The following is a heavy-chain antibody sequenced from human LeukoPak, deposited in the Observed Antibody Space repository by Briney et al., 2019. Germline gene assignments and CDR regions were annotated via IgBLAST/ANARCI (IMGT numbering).Heavy chain of an antibody. V-gene: IGHV1-8*03. CDR3: ARGGDSYGLNYYMDV. Sequence: ASVKVSCKASGYTFTSYDINWVRQATGQGLEWMGWMNPNSGNTGYAQKFQGRVTITRNTSISTAYMELSSLRSEDTAVYYCARGGDSYGLNYYMDVWGKGTTVTVSS. CDR1: GYTFTSYD. CDR2: MNPNSGNT. J-gene: IGHJ6*03. D-gene: IGHD5-18*01.